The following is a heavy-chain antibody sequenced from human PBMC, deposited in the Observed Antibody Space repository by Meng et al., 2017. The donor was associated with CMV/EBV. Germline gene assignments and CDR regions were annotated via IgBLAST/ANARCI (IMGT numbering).Heavy chain of an antibody. V-gene: IGHV1-69*12. CDR2: IIPIFGTA. CDR3: ARRGSYYGSGSYYNWFDT. CDR1: GGTFSSYA. D-gene: IGHD3-10*01. Sequence: QVPRVWSGAEVKKPGASVKVSCKASGGTFSSYAISWVRQAPGQGLEWMGGIIPIFGTANYAQKFQGRVTITADESTSTAYMELSSLRSEDTAVYYCARRGSYYGSGSYYNWFDTWGQGTLVTVSS. J-gene: IGHJ5*02.